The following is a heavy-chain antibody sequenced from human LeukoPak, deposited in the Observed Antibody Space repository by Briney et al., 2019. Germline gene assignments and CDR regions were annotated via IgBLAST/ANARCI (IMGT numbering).Heavy chain of an antibody. CDR3: AKGRTLVGGSTRSYDY. CDR2: ISANGGDT. V-gene: IGHV3-23*01. CDR1: GFTFTSYS. D-gene: IGHD1-26*01. Sequence: PGGSLRLSCAASGFTFTSYSMSWVRQAPGKGLEWVSVISANGGDTFYADSVKGRFTISRDNYKNTLYLQMNSLRAEDTAVYYCAKGRTLVGGSTRSYDYWGQGTLVTVSS. J-gene: IGHJ4*02.